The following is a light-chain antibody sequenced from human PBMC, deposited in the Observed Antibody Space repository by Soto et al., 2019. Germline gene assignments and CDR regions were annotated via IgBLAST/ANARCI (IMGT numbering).Light chain of an antibody. CDR3: NSFTTSTTPYV. J-gene: IGLJ1*01. CDR2: EVS. CDR1: SSDVGNY. V-gene: IGLV2-14*03. Sequence: QSVLTQPASVSGSPGQSITISCTGTSSDVGNYVSWYQQHPGKAPKLIIYEVSHRPSGVSNRFSGSKSGNTASLTISGLQADDEADYYCNSFTTSTTPYVFGTGTKLTVL.